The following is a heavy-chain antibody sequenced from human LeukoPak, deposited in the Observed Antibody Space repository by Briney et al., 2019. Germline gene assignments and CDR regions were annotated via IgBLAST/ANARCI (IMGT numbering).Heavy chain of an antibody. V-gene: IGHV4-39*01. CDR3: ARHKSSRGYDYLAAVPY. Sequence: SETLSLTCTVSGGSISSSSYYWGWIRQPPGKGLEWIGRSYYSGSTYYNPSLKSRVTISVDTSKNQSSLKLSSVTAADTAVYYCARHKSSRGYDYLAAVPYWGQGTLVTVSS. CDR1: GGSISSSSYY. J-gene: IGHJ4*02. CDR2: SYYSGST. D-gene: IGHD5-12*01.